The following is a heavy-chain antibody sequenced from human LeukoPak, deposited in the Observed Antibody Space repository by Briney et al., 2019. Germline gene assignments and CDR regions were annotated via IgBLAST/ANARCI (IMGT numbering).Heavy chain of an antibody. CDR3: FGVVVTATLIFDY. D-gene: IGHD2-21*02. CDR1: GFTMRSYW. J-gene: IGHJ4*02. V-gene: IGHV3-7*03. CDR2: IKQDGSEI. Sequence: GGSLRLSCAASGFTMRSYWMSWVRQAPGKGLEWVANIKQDGSEIYYVDSVKGRFTISRDNAKNSLYLQMNSLRAEDTAVYYCFGVVVTATLIFDYWGQGTLVTVSS.